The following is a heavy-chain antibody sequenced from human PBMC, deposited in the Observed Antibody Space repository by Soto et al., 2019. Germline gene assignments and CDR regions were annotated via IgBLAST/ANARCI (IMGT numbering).Heavy chain of an antibody. V-gene: IGHV3-30-3*01. J-gene: IGHJ4*02. Sequence: GGSLRLSCASSGFTFSSYAMHWVRQAPGKGLEWVAVISYDGSNKYYADSVKGRFTISRDNSKNTLYLQMNSLRAEDTVVYYCARDRAPLSAYFDYWGQGTLVTVSS. CDR1: GFTFSSYA. CDR3: ARDRAPLSAYFDY. CDR2: ISYDGSNK.